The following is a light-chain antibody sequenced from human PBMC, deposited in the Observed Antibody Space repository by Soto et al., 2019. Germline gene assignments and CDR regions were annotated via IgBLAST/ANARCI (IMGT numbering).Light chain of an antibody. V-gene: IGLV2-23*01. CDR1: NSDVGSYNL. CDR2: EAT. J-gene: IGLJ3*02. CDR3: CSYARSSTWV. Sequence: QSALTQPASVSGSPGQSITISCTGTNSDVGSYNLVSWYQQHPGKTPKLMIYEATKRPSGISNRFSGSKSGNTASLTISGLQAEDEADYYCCSYARSSTWVFGGGTQLTVL.